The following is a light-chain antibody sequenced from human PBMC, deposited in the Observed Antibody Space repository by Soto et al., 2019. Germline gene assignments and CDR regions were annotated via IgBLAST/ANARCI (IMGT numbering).Light chain of an antibody. CDR3: NSYRTVSTYV. V-gene: IGLV2-14*01. CDR1: SSDIGGYNF. Sequence: QSALTQPASVSGSPGQSITIACTGTSSDIGGYNFVSWYQQHPGKAPKLLIYDVGNRPSGVSNRFYGSKSGNTASLTISGLQADDEAHYYCNSYRTVSTYVFGTGTKVTVL. J-gene: IGLJ1*01. CDR2: DVG.